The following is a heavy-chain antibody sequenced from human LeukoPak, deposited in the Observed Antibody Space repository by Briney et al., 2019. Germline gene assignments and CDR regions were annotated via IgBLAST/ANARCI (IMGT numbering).Heavy chain of an antibody. D-gene: IGHD3-10*01. CDR1: GYTFTSYG. CDR2: ISAYNGNT. J-gene: IGHJ4*02. V-gene: IGHV1-18*01. Sequence: ASVKVSCKASGYTFTSYGISWVRQAPGQGLEWMGWISAYNGNTDYAQKLQGRVTMTTDTSTSTAYMELRSLRSDDTAVYYCARGYYGSGSYSPSYYWGQGTLVTVSS. CDR3: ARGYYGSGSYSPSYY.